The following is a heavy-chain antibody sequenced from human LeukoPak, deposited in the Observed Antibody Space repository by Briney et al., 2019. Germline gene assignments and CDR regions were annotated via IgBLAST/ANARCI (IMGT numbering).Heavy chain of an antibody. J-gene: IGHJ4*02. CDR1: GFTFSDYS. D-gene: IGHD2-2*01. V-gene: IGHV3-23*01. Sequence: GGSLRLSCAGSGFTFSDYSMNWVRQAPGKGLEWVSGIIGGGGSTYYADSVKGRFTISGDNSRNTLFLQMNSLRAEDTAVYYCAHGAMYQLDYWGQGTLVTVSS. CDR2: IIGGGGST. CDR3: AHGAMYQLDY.